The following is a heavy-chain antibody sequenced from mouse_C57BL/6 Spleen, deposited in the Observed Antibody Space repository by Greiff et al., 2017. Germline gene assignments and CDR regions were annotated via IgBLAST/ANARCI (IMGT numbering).Heavy chain of an antibody. CDR2: IDPSDSVT. V-gene: IGHV1-52*01. D-gene: IGHD1-1*01. CDR3: AREDNYGSGMGMDY. Sequence: QVQLQQPGAELVRPGSSVKLSCKASGYTFTGYWMHWVKQRPIQGLEWIGNIDPSDSVTHYNQKFKDKATLTVDKSSSAAYMQLSSLTSEDSADYYGAREDNYGSGMGMDYWGQGTSVTVSS. J-gene: IGHJ4*01. CDR1: GYTFTGYW.